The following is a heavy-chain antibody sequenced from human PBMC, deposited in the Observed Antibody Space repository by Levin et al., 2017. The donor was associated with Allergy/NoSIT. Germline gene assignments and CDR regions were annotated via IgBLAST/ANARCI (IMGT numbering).Heavy chain of an antibody. J-gene: IGHJ6*02. CDR2: IKQDGSEK. CDR1: GFTFSSYW. Sequence: GGSLRLSCAASGFTFSSYWMSWVRQAPGKGLEWVANIKQDGSEKYYVDSVKGRFTISRDNAKNSLYLQMNSLRAEDTAVYYCARFREYYDFWSGYHYGMDGWGQGTTVTVSS. V-gene: IGHV3-7*01. CDR3: ARFREYYDFWSGYHYGMDG. D-gene: IGHD3-3*01.